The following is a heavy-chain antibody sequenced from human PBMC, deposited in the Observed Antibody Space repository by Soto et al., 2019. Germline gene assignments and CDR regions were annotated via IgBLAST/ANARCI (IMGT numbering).Heavy chain of an antibody. V-gene: IGHV3-23*01. CDR2: ISGSGGST. J-gene: IGHJ5*02. Sequence: GGSLRLSCAASGFTFSSYAMSWVRQAPGKGLEWVSAISGSGGSTYYADSVKGRFTISRDNSKNTLYLQMNSLRAEDTAVYYCAKSVALLIVGAMRFDPWGQGTLVTVSS. CDR3: AKSVALLIVGAMRFDP. D-gene: IGHD1-26*01. CDR1: GFTFSSYA.